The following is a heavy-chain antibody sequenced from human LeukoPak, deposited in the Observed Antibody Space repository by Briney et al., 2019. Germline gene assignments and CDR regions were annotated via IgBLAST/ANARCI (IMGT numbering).Heavy chain of an antibody. V-gene: IGHV4-39*01. CDR3: ARHGGGGGSLFDY. D-gene: IGHD3-16*01. CDR2: IYYGGST. CDR1: GGSISSSSYY. J-gene: IGHJ4*02. Sequence: SETLSLTCTVSGGSISSSSYYWGWIRQPPGKGLEWIGSIYYGGSTYYNPSIKSRVTISVDTSKNQFFLKLSSVTAAAAAVYYCARHGGGGGSLFDYWGQGTLFTVSS.